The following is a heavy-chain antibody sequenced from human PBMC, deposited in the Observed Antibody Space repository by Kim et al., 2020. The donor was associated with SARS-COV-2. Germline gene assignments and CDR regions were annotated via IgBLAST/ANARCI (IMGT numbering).Heavy chain of an antibody. D-gene: IGHD6-19*01. V-gene: IGHV3-11*05. Sequence: GGSLRLSCAASGFTFSDYYMSWIRQAPGKGLEWVAYISSSSSYTNYADSVRGRFTISRDNAKNSLYLQMNSLRAEDAAVYYCARVESTCSSKGVGGWYFDYWGQGTLVTVSS. J-gene: IGHJ4*02. CDR3: ARVESTCSSKGVGGWYFDY. CDR2: ISSSSSYT. CDR1: GFTFSDYY.